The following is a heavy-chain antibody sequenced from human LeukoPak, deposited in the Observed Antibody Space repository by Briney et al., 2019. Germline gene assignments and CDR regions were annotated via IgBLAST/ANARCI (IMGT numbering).Heavy chain of an antibody. Sequence: ASVKVSCKASGGTFSSYAISWVRQAPGQGLEWMGGIIPIFGTANYAQKFQGRVTITADKSTSTAYMELSSLRSEDTAVYYCAGTGYCSGGSCFYYYYYMDVWGKGTTVTVSS. CDR3: AGTGYCSGGSCFYYYYYMDV. CDR2: IIPIFGTA. J-gene: IGHJ6*03. V-gene: IGHV1-69*06. D-gene: IGHD2-15*01. CDR1: GGTFSSYA.